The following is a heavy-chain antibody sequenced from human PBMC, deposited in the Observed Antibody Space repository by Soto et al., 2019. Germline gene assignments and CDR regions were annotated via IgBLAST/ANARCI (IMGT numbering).Heavy chain of an antibody. CDR3: ARDAPPPELRFLEWHNYDYNGMDV. Sequence: QVQVVQSGDEVKETGASVRVSCKTSGYSFTAYGISWVRQAPGQGLEWMGWISCYNGKTKYAQKVQGRVTMTTATAKSTAYMEVRRLRSDDTAIYYCARDAPPPELRFLEWHNYDYNGMDVWGQETTVTVSS. D-gene: IGHD3-3*01. V-gene: IGHV1-18*01. J-gene: IGHJ6*02. CDR2: ISCYNGKT. CDR1: GYSFTAYG.